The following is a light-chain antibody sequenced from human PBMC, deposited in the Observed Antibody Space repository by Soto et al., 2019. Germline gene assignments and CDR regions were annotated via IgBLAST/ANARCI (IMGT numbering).Light chain of an antibody. CDR3: QTWGSGTVV. Sequence: QLVLTQSPSASASLGASVKLTCTLSSGHSSYAIAWHQQQPEKGPRYLMKLNSDGSHSKWDGIPDRFSGSSSGAERYLSISSLQSEDEADYYCQTWGSGTVVFGGGTKLTVL. V-gene: IGLV4-69*01. CDR1: SGHSSYA. J-gene: IGLJ2*01. CDR2: LNSDGSH.